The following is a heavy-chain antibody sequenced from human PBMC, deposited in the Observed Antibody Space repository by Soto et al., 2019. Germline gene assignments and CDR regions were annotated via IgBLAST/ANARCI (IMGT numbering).Heavy chain of an antibody. CDR2: ISWNSGSI. Sequence: EVLLVESGGGLVQPGRSLRLSCAASGFIFGDYGMHWVRQAPGKGLEWVSGISWNSGSIGYADSVQGRFTISRDNAKNSLYLQMNSLRAEDTAFYYCTKDYLTAGYNSGWYDHWGQEALVTVSS. D-gene: IGHD6-19*01. CDR3: TKDYLTAGYNSGWYDH. V-gene: IGHV3-9*01. J-gene: IGHJ5*02. CDR1: GFIFGDYG.